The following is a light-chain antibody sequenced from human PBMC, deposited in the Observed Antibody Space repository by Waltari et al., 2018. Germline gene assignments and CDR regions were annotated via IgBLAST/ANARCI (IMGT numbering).Light chain of an antibody. CDR3: MQALQTPWT. J-gene: IGKJ1*01. V-gene: IGKV2-28*01. Sequence: DIVMTQSPLSLPVTPGEPASISCRSSQSLLHSDGYKYLDWYLQKAGQSPQLLIYLGSNRASGVPDRFSGSGSGTDFTLKNSRVEAEDVGVYYCMQALQTPWTFGQGTKVEIK. CDR1: QSLLHSDGYKY. CDR2: LGS.